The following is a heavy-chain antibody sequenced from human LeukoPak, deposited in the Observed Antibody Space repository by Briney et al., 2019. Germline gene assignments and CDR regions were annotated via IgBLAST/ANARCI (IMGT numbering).Heavy chain of an antibody. CDR2: IYPGDSDT. CDR3: ARGYCSTTSCPVLFLR. CDR1: GYSFTSYW. D-gene: IGHD2-2*01. J-gene: IGHJ1*01. V-gene: IGHV5-51*01. Sequence: GESLKISCKGSGYSFTSYWIGWVRQMPGKGLEWMGIIYPGDSDTRYNPSFQGQVTISADKSISTAYLQWSSLKASDTAMYYCARGYCSTTSCPVLFLRWGQGTQVTVSS.